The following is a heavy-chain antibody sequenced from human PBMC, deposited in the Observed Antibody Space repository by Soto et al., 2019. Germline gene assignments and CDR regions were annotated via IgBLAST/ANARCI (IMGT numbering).Heavy chain of an antibody. V-gene: IGHV3-53*01. CDR3: ARMGTDYSYWFDY. CDR1: GGSFSGYY. J-gene: IGHJ4*02. D-gene: IGHD3-9*01. CDR2: LYSDGST. Sequence: PSETLSLTCAVYGGSFSGYYWSWIRQPPGKGLEWVSVLYSDGSTYYADSVKGRFTISRDNSKNALYFQMNSLRAEDTAVYYCARMGTDYSYWFDYWGQGTLVTVSS.